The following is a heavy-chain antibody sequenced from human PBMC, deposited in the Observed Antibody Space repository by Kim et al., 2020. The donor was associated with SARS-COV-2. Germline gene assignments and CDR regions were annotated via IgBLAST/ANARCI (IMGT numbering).Heavy chain of an antibody. V-gene: IGHV3-11*05. D-gene: IGHD3-10*01. Sequence: ADSVKGRFTISRDNTMDSLYLQMNSLRAEDTALYYCARGRVESYGSIYFDYWGQGTLVTVSS. CDR3: ARGRVESYGSIYFDY. J-gene: IGHJ4*02.